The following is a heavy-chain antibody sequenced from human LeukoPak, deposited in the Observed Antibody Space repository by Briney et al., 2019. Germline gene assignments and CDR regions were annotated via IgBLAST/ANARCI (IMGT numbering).Heavy chain of an antibody. V-gene: IGHV3-7*01. CDR2: IKYDGTHK. D-gene: IGHD3-22*01. Sequence: QTGGSLGLSCVASGISFSSYWMAWVRQAPGKGLEWVANIKYDGTHKFYADSVKGRFTISRDNAKNSLFLEMNSLTADDTAVYFCASSHDSSGNDWGQGTLVTVSS. CDR1: GISFSSYW. J-gene: IGHJ4*02. CDR3: ASSHDSSGND.